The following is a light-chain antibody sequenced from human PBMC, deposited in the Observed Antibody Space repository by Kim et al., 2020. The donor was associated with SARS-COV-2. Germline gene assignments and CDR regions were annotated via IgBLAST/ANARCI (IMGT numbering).Light chain of an antibody. V-gene: IGKV3-20*01. CDR1: QSVSSSY. CDR3: QHYGSSKT. J-gene: IGKJ1*01. Sequence: EIVLTQSPGTLSLSPGERATLSCRASQSVSSSYLAWYQQKPGQAPRLLIYGASSRATGIPDRFSGSGSGTDFTLTISRLEPEDFAVYYCQHYGSSKTFVPGTKVDI. CDR2: GAS.